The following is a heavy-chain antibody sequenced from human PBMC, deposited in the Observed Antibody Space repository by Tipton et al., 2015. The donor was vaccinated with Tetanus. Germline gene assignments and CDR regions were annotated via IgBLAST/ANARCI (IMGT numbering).Heavy chain of an antibody. D-gene: IGHD2-2*01. Sequence: TLSLTCPVSGASISSGGFYWGWIRQHPGKGLEWIGYIHSNGNSYHNSALKSRVTISLDTSDNRFSLELRSVTAADTAMYYCARVGCDKTSCFPADAFDIWGQGTMVTVSS. CDR1: GASISSGGFY. CDR2: IHSNGNS. V-gene: IGHV4-31*03. J-gene: IGHJ3*02. CDR3: ARVGCDKTSCFPADAFDI.